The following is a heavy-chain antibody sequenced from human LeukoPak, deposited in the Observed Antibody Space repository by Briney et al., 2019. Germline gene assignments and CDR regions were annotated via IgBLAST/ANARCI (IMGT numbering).Heavy chain of an antibody. CDR2: ISPSTGNT. Sequence: GASVKVSCKASGYTFTSYGISWVRQAPGQGLEWMGSISPSTGNTKYAERFQDRVIMTTDTSARTASMELRSLRSDDTAVFYCARDQYDSVWGSYRPYFDYWGQGTLVTVSS. CDR1: GYTFTSYG. J-gene: IGHJ4*02. CDR3: ARDQYDSVWGSYRPYFDY. V-gene: IGHV1-18*04. D-gene: IGHD3-16*02.